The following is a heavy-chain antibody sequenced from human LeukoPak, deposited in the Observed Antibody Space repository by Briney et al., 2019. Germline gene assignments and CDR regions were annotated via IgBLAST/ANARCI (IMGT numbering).Heavy chain of an antibody. D-gene: IGHD6-19*01. CDR2: IYYSGST. CDR3: ARVRSSGWGKGFDY. V-gene: IGHV4-61*01. Sequence: SETLSLTCTVSGGSISTSNYYWSWIRQPPGKGLEWIGYIYYSGSTNYNPSLKSRVTISVDTSKNQFSLKLSSVTAADTAMYYCARVRSSGWGKGFDYWGQGTLVTVSS. CDR1: GGSISTSNYY. J-gene: IGHJ4*02.